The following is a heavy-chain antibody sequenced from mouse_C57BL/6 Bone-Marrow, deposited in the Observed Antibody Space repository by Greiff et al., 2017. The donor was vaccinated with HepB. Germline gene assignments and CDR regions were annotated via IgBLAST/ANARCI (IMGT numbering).Heavy chain of an antibody. Sequence: EVNVVESGGGLVKPGGSLKLSCAASGFTFSSYAMSWVRQTPEKRLEWVATISDGGSYTYYPDNVKGRFTIFRDNAKKHLYLQMSHLKSEDTAMYYCARVHYGEGFAYWGQGTLVTVSA. CDR1: GFTFSSYA. D-gene: IGHD2-13*01. CDR2: ISDGGSYT. CDR3: ARVHYGEGFAY. J-gene: IGHJ3*01. V-gene: IGHV5-4*03.